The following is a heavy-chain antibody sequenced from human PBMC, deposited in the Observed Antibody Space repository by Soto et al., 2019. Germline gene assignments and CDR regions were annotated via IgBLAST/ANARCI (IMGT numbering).Heavy chain of an antibody. J-gene: IGHJ5*02. Sequence: EVQLVESGGGLVQPGGSLRLSCAASGFTVSSSYMSWVRQAPGKGLEWVSVIYSGGSTYYADSVKGRFTISRHNSKNTRYLQMNSLRAEDTAVYYCARGRDCGGDCPNWFDPWGQGTLVTVSS. CDR3: ARGRDCGGDCPNWFDP. V-gene: IGHV3-53*04. CDR1: GFTVSSSY. D-gene: IGHD2-21*02. CDR2: IYSGGST.